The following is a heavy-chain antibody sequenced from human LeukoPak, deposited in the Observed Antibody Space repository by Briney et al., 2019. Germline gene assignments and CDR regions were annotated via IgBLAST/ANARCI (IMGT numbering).Heavy chain of an antibody. D-gene: IGHD3-3*01. CDR3: ARRVSTLDYDCWSGSMDV. CDR2: IYPGDSDT. CDR1: GYSFTSYW. J-gene: IGHJ6*03. V-gene: IGHV5-51*01. Sequence: GESLKISCKGSGYSFTSYWIGWVRQMPGKGLEWMGIIYPGDSDTRYSPSFQGQVTISADKSISTAYLQWSSLKASDTAMYYCARRVSTLDYDCWSGSMDVWGKGTTVTVSS.